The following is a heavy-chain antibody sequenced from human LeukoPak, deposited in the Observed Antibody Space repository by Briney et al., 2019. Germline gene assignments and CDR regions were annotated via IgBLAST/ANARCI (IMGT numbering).Heavy chain of an antibody. D-gene: IGHD3-22*01. Sequence: PSETLSLTCTVSGGSISSGNYYWSWIRQPAGKGLEWIGRIYTSGSTNYNPSLKSRVTISVDTSKNQFSLKLSSVTAADTAVYYCARSTDTPNYYDSSGYYVYFDYWGQGTLVTVSS. CDR1: GGSISSGNYY. CDR2: IYTSGST. V-gene: IGHV4-61*02. J-gene: IGHJ4*02. CDR3: ARSTDTPNYYDSSGYYVYFDY.